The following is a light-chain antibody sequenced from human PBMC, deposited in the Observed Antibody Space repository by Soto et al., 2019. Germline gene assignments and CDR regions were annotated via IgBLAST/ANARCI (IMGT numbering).Light chain of an antibody. V-gene: IGKV3-15*01. CDR2: VAS. CDR1: QSVSSN. CDR3: PQYNVWPLT. J-gene: IGKJ4*01. Sequence: EIVMTQSPATLSVSPGERATLSCRASQSVSSNLAWYQQKPGQTPKLLIYVASTRATGIPARFSGSGSGREFTLTISSLPAEDFAVYYCPQYNVWPLTFGGGTKVEFK.